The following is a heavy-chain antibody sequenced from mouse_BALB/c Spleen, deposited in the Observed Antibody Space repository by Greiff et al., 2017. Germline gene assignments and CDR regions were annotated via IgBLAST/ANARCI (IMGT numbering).Heavy chain of an antibody. J-gene: IGHJ4*01. CDR3: ARDYGSSYAMDY. CDR1: GFDFSRYW. CDR2: INPDSSTI. D-gene: IGHD1-1*01. Sequence: EVKLVESGGGLVQPGGSLKFSCAASGFDFSRYWMSWVRQAPGKGLEWIGEINPDSSTINYTPSLKDKFIISRDNAKNTLYLQMSKVRSEDTALYYCARDYGSSYAMDYWGQGTSVTVSS. V-gene: IGHV4-1*02.